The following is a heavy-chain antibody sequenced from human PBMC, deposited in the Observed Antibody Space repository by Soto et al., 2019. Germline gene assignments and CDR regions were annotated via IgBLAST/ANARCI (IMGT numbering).Heavy chain of an antibody. Sequence: GGSLRLSCAASGFTFSSYAMSWVRQAPGKGLEWVSAISGSGGSTYYADSVKGRFTISRDNSKNTLYLQMNSLRAEDTAVYYCAKWGIVLWFDELRHNWFDSWGQGDLVTVSS. CDR3: AKWGIVLWFDELRHNWFDS. D-gene: IGHD3-10*01. J-gene: IGHJ5*01. V-gene: IGHV3-23*01. CDR2: ISGSGGST. CDR1: GFTFSSYA.